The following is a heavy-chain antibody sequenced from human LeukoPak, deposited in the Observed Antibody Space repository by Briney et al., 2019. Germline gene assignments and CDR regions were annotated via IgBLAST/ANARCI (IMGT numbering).Heavy chain of an antibody. D-gene: IGHD3-10*01. CDR1: GGSISSGDYY. V-gene: IGHV4-30-4*01. J-gene: IGHJ4*02. Sequence: PSETLSLTCTVSGGSISSGDYYWSWIRQPPGEGLEWIGYIYYSGSTYYNPSLKSRVTISVDTSKNQFSLKLSSVTAADTAVYYCARNWGWSHGSGSYLDYWGQGTLVTVSS. CDR3: ARNWGWSHGSGSYLDY. CDR2: IYYSGST.